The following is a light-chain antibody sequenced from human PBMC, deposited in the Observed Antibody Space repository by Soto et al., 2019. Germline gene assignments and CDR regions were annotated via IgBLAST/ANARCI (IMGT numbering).Light chain of an antibody. Sequence: QTVVTQEPSLTVSPGGTVTLTCASSTGAVTSGYYPNWFQQKPGQAPRALIYSTSIKPSWTPARFSGSLLGGKAALTLSGVQPEDEAEYYCLLYYGGAQLVFGGGTKLTVL. V-gene: IGLV7-43*01. J-gene: IGLJ2*01. CDR2: STS. CDR3: LLYYGGAQLV. CDR1: TGAVTSGYY.